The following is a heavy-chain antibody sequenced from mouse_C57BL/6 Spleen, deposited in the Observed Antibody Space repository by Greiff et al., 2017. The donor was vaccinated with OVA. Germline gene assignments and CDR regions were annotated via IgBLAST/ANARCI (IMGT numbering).Heavy chain of an antibody. Sequence: EVMLVESGGGLVQPKGSLKLSCAASGFTFNTYAMHWVRQAPGTGLEWVARLRSKSSNYATYYADSVKDRFTISRDDSHSMLYLQMNNLKTEDTAMYYCVRGRSAGAVDYWGQGTTLTVSS. V-gene: IGHV10-3*01. J-gene: IGHJ2*01. CDR3: VRGRSAGAVDY. CDR1: GFTFNTYA. D-gene: IGHD4-1*01. CDR2: LRSKSSNYAT.